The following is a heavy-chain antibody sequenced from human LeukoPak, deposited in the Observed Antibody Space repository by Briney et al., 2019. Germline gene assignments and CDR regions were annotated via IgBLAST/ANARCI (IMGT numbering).Heavy chain of an antibody. CDR3: AKDRQTYYPDSNFDY. D-gene: IGHD3-22*01. Sequence: GGSLRLSCAASGFTFSTYGMHWVRQAPGKGLEWVAFIRYDGSDIYYADSVKGRFTMSRDNSKNTLYLQMNSLRAEDTAVYYCAKDRQTYYPDSNFDYWGQGTLATVSS. CDR2: IRYDGSDI. V-gene: IGHV3-30*02. CDR1: GFTFSTYG. J-gene: IGHJ4*02.